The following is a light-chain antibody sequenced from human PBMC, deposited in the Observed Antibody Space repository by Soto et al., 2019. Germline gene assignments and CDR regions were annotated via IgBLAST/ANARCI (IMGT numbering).Light chain of an antibody. CDR2: GAS. J-gene: IGKJ5*01. CDR3: QQYGSSPPIT. CDR1: QSVSSNY. V-gene: IGKV3-20*01. Sequence: EIVLTQSPGTLSLSPGERATLSCRASQSVSSNYLAWYQQKPGQAPRLLIYGASSRATGIPDRFSSSGSGTDFTLTISRLEPEDFAVYYCQQYGSSPPITFGQGTRLEIK.